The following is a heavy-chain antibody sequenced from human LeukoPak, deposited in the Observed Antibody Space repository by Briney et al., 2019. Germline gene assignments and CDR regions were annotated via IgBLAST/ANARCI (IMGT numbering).Heavy chain of an antibody. CDR1: GYTLTSYD. Sequence: ASVKVSCKASGYTLTSYDINWVRQATGQGLEWMGWMNPNSGNTGYAQKFQGRVTMTRNTSISTAYMELSSLRSEDTAVYYYARGARFSSSWYRLFDYWGQGTTVTVSP. V-gene: IGHV1-8*01. CDR3: ARGARFSSSWYRLFDY. D-gene: IGHD6-13*01. J-gene: IGHJ4*03. CDR2: MNPNSGNT.